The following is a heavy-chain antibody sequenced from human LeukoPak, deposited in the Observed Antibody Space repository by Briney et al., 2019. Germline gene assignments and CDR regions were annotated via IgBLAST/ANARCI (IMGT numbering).Heavy chain of an antibody. CDR2: ISSSSSYI. D-gene: IGHD5-18*01. CDR3: AGVAGYSYGYLDY. V-gene: IGHV3-21*01. CDR1: GFTFSSYS. J-gene: IGHJ4*02. Sequence: GGSLRLSCAASGFTFSSYSMNWVRQAPGKGLEWVSSISSSSSYIYYADSVKGRFTISRDNAKNSLYLQMNSLRAEDTAVYYCAGVAGYSYGYLDYWGQGTLVTVSS.